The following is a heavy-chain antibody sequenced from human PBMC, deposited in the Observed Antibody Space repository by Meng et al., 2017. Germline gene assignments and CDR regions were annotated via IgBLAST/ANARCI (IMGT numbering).Heavy chain of an antibody. Sequence: QVHLQQVGAGLLKPSETLSLTCVVSGGSFSDYYWSWIRQPPGKGLEWIGEINHSGSTNYNPSLESRATISVDTSQNNLSLKLSSVTAADSAVYYCARGPTTMAHDFDYWGQGTLVTGSS. J-gene: IGHJ4*02. D-gene: IGHD4-11*01. CDR3: ARGPTTMAHDFDY. CDR1: GGSFSDYY. CDR2: INHSGST. V-gene: IGHV4-34*01.